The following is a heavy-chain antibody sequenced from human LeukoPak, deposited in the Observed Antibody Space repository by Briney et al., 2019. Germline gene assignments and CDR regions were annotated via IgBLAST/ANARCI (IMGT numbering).Heavy chain of an antibody. CDR2: IKQDGSEK. Sequence: GGSLRLSCAASGFTFSSYWMSWVRQAPGKGLEWVANIKQDGSEKYYVDSVKGRFTISRDNDENSLFLQMTSLRAEDTAVYYCARVGGRYSPLGYWGQGTLVTVSS. CDR1: GFTFSSYW. CDR3: ARVGGRYSPLGY. J-gene: IGHJ4*02. D-gene: IGHD3-16*02. V-gene: IGHV3-7*01.